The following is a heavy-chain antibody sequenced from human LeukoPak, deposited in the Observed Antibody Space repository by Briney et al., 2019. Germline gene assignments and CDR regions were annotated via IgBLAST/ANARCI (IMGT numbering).Heavy chain of an antibody. V-gene: IGHV3-30-3*01. Sequence: AGGSLRLSCAASGFTFSSYAMHWVRQAPGKGLEWVAVISYDGSDKYYADSVKGRFTISRDNSKNTLYMQMNSLRAEDTAVYYCARGQQLSYGMDVWGQGTTVTVS. CDR2: ISYDGSDK. J-gene: IGHJ6*02. D-gene: IGHD6-13*01. CDR3: ARGQQLSYGMDV. CDR1: GFTFSSYA.